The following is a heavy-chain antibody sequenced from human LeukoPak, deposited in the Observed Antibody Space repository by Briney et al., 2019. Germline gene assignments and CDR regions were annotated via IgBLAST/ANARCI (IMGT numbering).Heavy chain of an antibody. Sequence: EASVKVSCKASGGTFSIYAISWVRQAPGQGLEWMGGIIPIFGTANYAQKFQGRVTITADESTSTAYMELSSLRSEDTAVYYCARVGAGAARLEYWFDPWGQGTLVTVSS. V-gene: IGHV1-69*13. CDR3: ARVGAGAARLEYWFDP. D-gene: IGHD6-6*01. CDR1: GGTFSIYA. CDR2: IIPIFGTA. J-gene: IGHJ5*02.